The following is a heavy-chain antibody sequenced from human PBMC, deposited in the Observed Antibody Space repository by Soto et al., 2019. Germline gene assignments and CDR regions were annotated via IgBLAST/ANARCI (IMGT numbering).Heavy chain of an antibody. Sequence: QVQLVQSGVEVKKPGASVKVSCKASGYTFTGFFMHWVRQAPGQGLEWMGWINPNSGDTEYAQNFQGWVTMTRDTSITTAYMELSRLRSDDTAVYYCASGGSTVTREFDYWGQGTLVSVSS. J-gene: IGHJ4*02. D-gene: IGHD4-17*01. CDR2: INPNSGDT. V-gene: IGHV1-2*04. CDR3: ASGGSTVTREFDY. CDR1: GYTFTGFF.